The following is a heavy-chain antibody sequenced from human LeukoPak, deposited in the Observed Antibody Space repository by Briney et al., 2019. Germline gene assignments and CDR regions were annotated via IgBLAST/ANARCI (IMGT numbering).Heavy chain of an antibody. CDR3: ARDPDRSGFDY. J-gene: IGHJ4*02. CDR2: VWYDGNNK. CDR1: GFTFSNYG. V-gene: IGHV3-33*07. Sequence: GGSLRLSCAASGFTFSNYGMYWIRQAPGKGLEWVATVWYDGNNKYYADSVQGRFTISRDNSRNTLFLQMDSLRVEDTGLYYCARDPDRSGFDYWGQGTLVTVSS. D-gene: IGHD1-14*01.